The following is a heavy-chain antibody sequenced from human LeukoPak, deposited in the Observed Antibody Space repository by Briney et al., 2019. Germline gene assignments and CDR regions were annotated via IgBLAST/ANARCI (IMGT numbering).Heavy chain of an antibody. D-gene: IGHD5-18*01. V-gene: IGHV3-23*01. J-gene: IGHJ4*02. CDR1: GFTFSTYG. Sequence: SGGSLRLSCAASGFTFSTYGMNWVRQAPGKGLEWVSGISGSGGSTYYADSVKGRFTISRDNSKNTLYLQMNSLRAEDTAVYARGGYHAYYLDYWGQGSLVTVSS. CDR2: ISGSGGST. CDR3: GGYHAYYLDY.